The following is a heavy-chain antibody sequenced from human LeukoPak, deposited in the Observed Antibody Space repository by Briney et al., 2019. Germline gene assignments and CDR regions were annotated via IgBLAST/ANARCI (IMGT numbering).Heavy chain of an antibody. J-gene: IGHJ5*02. CDR2: INHSGST. V-gene: IGHV4-34*01. D-gene: IGHD2-2*02. CDR1: GGSFSGYY. Sequence: PSQTLSLTCAVYGGSFSGYYWSWIRQPPGKGLEWIGEINHSGSTNYNPSLKSRVTISVDTSKNQFSLKLSSVTAADTAVYYCARRSRIVVVPAAIRGFDPWGQGTLVTVSS. CDR3: ARRSRIVVVPAAIRGFDP.